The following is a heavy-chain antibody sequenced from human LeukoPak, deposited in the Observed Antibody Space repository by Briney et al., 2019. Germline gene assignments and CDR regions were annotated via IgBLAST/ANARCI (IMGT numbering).Heavy chain of an antibody. CDR2: INAGNGNT. V-gene: IGHV1-3*01. J-gene: IGHJ4*02. CDR1: GYTFTSYA. CDR3: ARAYCGGDCYPGARYYFDY. D-gene: IGHD2-21*02. Sequence: ASVKVSCKASGYTFTSYAMHWVRQAPGQRLEWMGWINAGNGNTKYSQKFQGRVTITRDTSASTAYMELSSLRSEDTAVYYCARAYCGGDCYPGARYYFDYWGQGTLVTVSS.